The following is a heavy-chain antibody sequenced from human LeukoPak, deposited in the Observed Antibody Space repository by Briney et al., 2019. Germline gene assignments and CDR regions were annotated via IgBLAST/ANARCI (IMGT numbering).Heavy chain of an antibody. D-gene: IGHD1-26*01. J-gene: IGHJ4*02. CDR3: AKDQTPMDSGTYGFDY. CDR2: ISSFSGTI. CDR1: GLTFSSYS. Sequence: GGSLRLSCVASGLTFSSYSMNWVRQAPGKGLEWVSYISSFSGTINYADSVKGRFTISRDNAKNSLYLQMNSLRAEDTAVYYCAKDQTPMDSGTYGFDYWGQGTLVTVSS. V-gene: IGHV3-48*01.